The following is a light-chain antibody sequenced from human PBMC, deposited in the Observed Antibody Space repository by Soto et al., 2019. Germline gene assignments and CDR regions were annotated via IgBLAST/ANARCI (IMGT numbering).Light chain of an antibody. CDR3: QQYKSYLT. Sequence: DIQMTQSPSTLSASVCDRVTITCRASQSSSRWVAWYQQKPGKAPKLLIYKASTLESGVPSRFSGSGSGTEFTLTISNLQPDDFATYYCQQYKSYLTFGGGTKVDIK. V-gene: IGKV1-5*03. J-gene: IGKJ4*01. CDR2: KAS. CDR1: QSSSRW.